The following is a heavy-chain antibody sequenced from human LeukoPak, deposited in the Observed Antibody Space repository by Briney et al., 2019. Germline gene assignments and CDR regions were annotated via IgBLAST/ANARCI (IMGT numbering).Heavy chain of an antibody. Sequence: GASVKVSCKASGYTFTSYDINWVRQATGQGLEWMGWMNPNSGNTGYAQKFQGRATMTRNTSISTAYMELSSLRSEDTAVYYCARSKRRGWALDPWGQGTLVTVSS. J-gene: IGHJ5*02. CDR3: ARSKRRGWALDP. CDR1: GYTFTSYD. CDR2: MNPNSGNT. V-gene: IGHV1-8*01. D-gene: IGHD6-19*01.